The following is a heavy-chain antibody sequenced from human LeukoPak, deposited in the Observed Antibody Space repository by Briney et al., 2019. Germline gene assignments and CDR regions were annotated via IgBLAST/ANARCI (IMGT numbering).Heavy chain of an antibody. CDR2: VSGSGGST. D-gene: IGHD3-22*01. Sequence: GGSLRLSCAASGLTFSSFAMSWARHPPGEGLEWVSVVSGSGGSTYYADSVKGRFTISRDNSQNTLYLQMNSLRAEDTAVYYCAKDWAGSDRRYYFDNWGQGTLVTVSS. V-gene: IGHV3-23*01. CDR1: GLTFSSFA. CDR3: AKDWAGSDRRYYFDN. J-gene: IGHJ4*02.